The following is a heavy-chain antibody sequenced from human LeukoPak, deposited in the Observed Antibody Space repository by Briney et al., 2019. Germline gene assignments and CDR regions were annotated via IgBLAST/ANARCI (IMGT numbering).Heavy chain of an antibody. D-gene: IGHD2-15*01. V-gene: IGHV3-66*01. CDR3: ARGGTTDIGPFDY. CDR1: GFTVSSNY. CDR2: IYSGGST. J-gene: IGHJ4*02. Sequence: PGGSLRLSCTASGFTVSSNYMSWVRQAPGKGLEWVSVIYSGGSTYYADSVKGRFTISRDNSKNTLYLQMNSLRAEDTAVYYCARGGTTDIGPFDYWGQGTLVTVSS.